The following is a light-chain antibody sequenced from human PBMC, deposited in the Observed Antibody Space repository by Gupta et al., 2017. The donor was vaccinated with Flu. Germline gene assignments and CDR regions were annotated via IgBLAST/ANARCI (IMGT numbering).Light chain of an antibody. CDR3: QQDNNWPPLT. V-gene: IGKV3-15*01. J-gene: IGKJ4*01. CDR1: QSVSSN. Sequence: EIVMTQSPATLSVSPGERATLSCRASQSVSSNLVWYQQKPGQAPRLRIYGASTRATGITARFSGSGSGTEFTLTISSLQSEDFAVYYCQQDNNWPPLTFGGGTKVEIK. CDR2: GAS.